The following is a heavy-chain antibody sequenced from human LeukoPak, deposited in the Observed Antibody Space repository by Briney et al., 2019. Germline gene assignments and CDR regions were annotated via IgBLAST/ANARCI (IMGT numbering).Heavy chain of an antibody. V-gene: IGHV3-48*04. CDR2: VSSRSSTI. CDR1: GFPFSSYS. D-gene: IGHD3-3*01. CDR3: ARDAYYDEGIGWFDP. J-gene: IGHJ5*02. Sequence: SGGSLRLSCAASGFPFSSYSMDWVRQAPGKGLEWVSYVSSRSSTIYYADSVKGRFTIFRDNAKNSLYLQMSSLRAEDTAVYYCARDAYYDEGIGWFDPWGQGTLVTVSS.